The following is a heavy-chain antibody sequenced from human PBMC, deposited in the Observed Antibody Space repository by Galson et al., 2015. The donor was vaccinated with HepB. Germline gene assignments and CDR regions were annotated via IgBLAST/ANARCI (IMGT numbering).Heavy chain of an antibody. J-gene: IGHJ6*03. D-gene: IGHD6-13*01. V-gene: IGHV1-8*01. CDR2: MNPNSGNT. Sequence: SVKVSCKASGYTFTSYDINWVRQATGQGLEWMGWMNPNSGNTGYAQKFQGRVTMTRNTSISTAYMELSSLRSEDTAVYYCARGQSSSWYRYYYYYYYMDAWVKGTTVTVSS. CDR1: GYTFTSYD. CDR3: ARGQSSSWYRYYYYYYYMDA.